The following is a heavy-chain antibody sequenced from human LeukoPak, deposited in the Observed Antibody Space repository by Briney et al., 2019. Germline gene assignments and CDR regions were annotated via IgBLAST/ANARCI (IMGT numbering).Heavy chain of an antibody. D-gene: IGHD2-15*01. V-gene: IGHV4-34*01. J-gene: IGHJ4*02. CDR2: INHSGST. CDR1: GGSFSGYY. Sequence: SETLSLTCAVYGGSFSGYYWRWIRQPPGKGLEWIGSINHSGSTNYNRSLKSGATISGDTSKNQISLKPSSVTAADTAVYYCARGRGWFGIRLYYFDYWGQGTLVTVSS. CDR3: ARGRGWFGIRLYYFDY.